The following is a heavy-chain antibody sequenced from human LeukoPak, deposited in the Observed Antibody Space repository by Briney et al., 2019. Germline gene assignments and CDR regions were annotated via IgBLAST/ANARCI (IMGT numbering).Heavy chain of an antibody. CDR3: AKDEGEYQLLCLFDY. Sequence: GGSLRLSCAASGFTFSSYAMSWVRQAPGKGLEWVSAISGSGGSTYYADSVKGRFTISRDNSKNTLYLQMNSLRAEDTAVYYCAKDEGEYQLLCLFDYWGQETLVTVSS. V-gene: IGHV3-23*01. D-gene: IGHD2-2*01. CDR2: ISGSGGST. J-gene: IGHJ4*02. CDR1: GFTFSSYA.